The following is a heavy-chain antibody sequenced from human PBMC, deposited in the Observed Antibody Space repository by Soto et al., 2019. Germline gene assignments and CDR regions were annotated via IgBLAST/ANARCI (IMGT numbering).Heavy chain of an antibody. J-gene: IGHJ4*02. CDR1: AGSISGYY. CDR3: ARQAAMDDYYFDY. Sequence: QVQLQESGPGLVKPSETLSLTCTVSAGSISGYYWSWIRRPPGKGLEWIGYIYYSGSTNYNPSFQRLVTMSVDTAKNQFSLQTSSVTAADTAVYYCARQAAMDDYYFDYWRQGTLVTVSS. V-gene: IGHV4-59*01. D-gene: IGHD2-2*03. CDR2: IYYSGST.